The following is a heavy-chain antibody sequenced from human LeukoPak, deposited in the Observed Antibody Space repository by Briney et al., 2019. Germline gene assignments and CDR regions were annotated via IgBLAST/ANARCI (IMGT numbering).Heavy chain of an antibody. Sequence: PGGSLRLSCAASGFTFNTYAMTWVRQAPGKGLEWVSAIRGDGATRFYADSVKGRFAISRDNADNSLFLQMNSLRAEDTAVYYCAISTTVVTPFDYWGRGTLVTVSS. V-gene: IGHV3-23*01. CDR1: GFTFNTYA. J-gene: IGHJ4*02. CDR2: IRGDGATR. D-gene: IGHD4-23*01. CDR3: AISTTVVTPFDY.